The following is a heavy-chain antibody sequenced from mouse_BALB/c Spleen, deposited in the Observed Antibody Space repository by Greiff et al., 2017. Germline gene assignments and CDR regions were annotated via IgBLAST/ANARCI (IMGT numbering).Heavy chain of an antibody. D-gene: IGHD1-1*01. CDR3: ARDVGDYYGSVYAMDY. CDR2: IWGDGST. Sequence: VKLMESGPGLVAPSQSLSITCTVSGFSLTGYGVNWVRQPPGKGLEWLGMIWGDGSTDYNSALKSRLSISKDNSKSQVFLKMNSLQTDDTARYYCARDVGDYYGSVYAMDYWGQGTSVTVSS. CDR1: GFSLTGYG. V-gene: IGHV2-6-7*01. J-gene: IGHJ4*01.